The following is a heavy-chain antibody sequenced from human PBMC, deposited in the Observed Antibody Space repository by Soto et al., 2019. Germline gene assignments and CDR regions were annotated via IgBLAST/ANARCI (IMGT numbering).Heavy chain of an antibody. CDR2: ISSSSSTI. V-gene: IGHV3-48*02. D-gene: IGHD6-19*01. CDR1: GFTFSSYS. CDR3: ARDLIVGIAVAGASDY. Sequence: GGSLRLSCAASGFTFSSYSMNWVRQAPGKGLEWVSYISSSSSTIYYANPVKGRYTISIYNAKNSLYLQMNSLRDEDTAVYYFARDLIVGIAVAGASDYWGQGTLVTVSS. J-gene: IGHJ4*02.